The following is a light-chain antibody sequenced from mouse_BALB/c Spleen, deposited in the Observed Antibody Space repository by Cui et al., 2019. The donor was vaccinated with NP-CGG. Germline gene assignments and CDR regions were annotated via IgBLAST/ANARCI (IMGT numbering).Light chain of an antibody. CDR3: ALWYSNHWV. CDR1: TGAVATSNY. CDR2: GTN. V-gene: IGLV1*01. Sequence: QAVVSQESALTTSPGETVTLTCRSSTGAVATSNYTNWVQEKPGHLFTGLIGGTNNRAPGVPARFSGSLIGDKAARTITGAQTEDEAIYFCALWYSNHWVFGGGTKLTVL. J-gene: IGLJ1*01.